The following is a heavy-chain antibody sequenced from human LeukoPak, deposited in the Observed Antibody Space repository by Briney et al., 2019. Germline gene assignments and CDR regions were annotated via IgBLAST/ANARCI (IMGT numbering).Heavy chain of an antibody. CDR2: INTNIGGT. Sequence: ASVKVSCKASAYTFTNYYIHWVRRAPGQGLEWMGRINTNIGGTDYAQEFQGRVTMTRYSSISTAYMDLSRLTSDDTAVYYCARDSQSWFYYDSSGFDAFDIWGQGTMVTVSS. J-gene: IGHJ3*02. CDR1: AYTFTNYY. V-gene: IGHV1-2*06. D-gene: IGHD3-22*01. CDR3: ARDSQSWFYYDSSGFDAFDI.